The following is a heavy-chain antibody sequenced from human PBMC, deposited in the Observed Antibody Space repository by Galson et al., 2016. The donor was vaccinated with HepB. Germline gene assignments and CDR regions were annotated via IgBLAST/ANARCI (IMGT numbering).Heavy chain of an antibody. CDR2: IIPTFGAV. J-gene: IGHJ4*02. CDR1: VGSLSSYL. V-gene: IGHV1-69*06. Sequence: SVKVSCKASVGSLSSYLVTWLRQAPGQGLQWLGGIIPTFGAVKYAEKFQGRITITGDTSTNTVYLGLTSLRSDDTAVYFCARGPYSDTSFYDFWGQGTLVTVSS. D-gene: IGHD2-21*01. CDR3: ARGPYSDTSFYDF.